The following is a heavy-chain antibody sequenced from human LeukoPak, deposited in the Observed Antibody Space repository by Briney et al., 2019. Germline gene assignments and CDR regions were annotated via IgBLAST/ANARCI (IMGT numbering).Heavy chain of an antibody. Sequence: GASVKVSCKASGYTFTSYYMHWVRQAPGQGLEWMGIINPSGGSTSYAQKFQGRVTMTRDVSTSTVYMELSSLRSEDTAVYYCARGGYDSSGYHNWFDPWGQGTLVTVSS. CDR3: ARGGYDSSGYHNWFDP. V-gene: IGHV1-46*01. J-gene: IGHJ5*02. CDR2: INPSGGST. CDR1: GYTFTSYY. D-gene: IGHD3-22*01.